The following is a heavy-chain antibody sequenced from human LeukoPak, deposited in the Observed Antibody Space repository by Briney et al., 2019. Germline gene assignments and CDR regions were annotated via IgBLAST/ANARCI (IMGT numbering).Heavy chain of an antibody. CDR1: GFIFGDYG. J-gene: IGHJ4*02. D-gene: IGHD1-14*01. CDR2: ISSFSSII. CDR3: AKGMGNHFDY. V-gene: IGHV3-48*02. Sequence: PGGSLRLSRAASGFIFGDYGMDWVRQAPGKGLEWVSYISSFSSIIYYADSVKGRFSISRDNVKNSVYLQIISLRDEDTAVYYCAKGMGNHFDYWGQGALVTVSS.